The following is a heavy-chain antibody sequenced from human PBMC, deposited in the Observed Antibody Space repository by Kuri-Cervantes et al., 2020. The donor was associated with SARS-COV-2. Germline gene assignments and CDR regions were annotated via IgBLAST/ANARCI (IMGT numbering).Heavy chain of an antibody. V-gene: IGHV1-8*02. CDR1: GCTFTSYD. J-gene: IGHJ4*02. CDR2: MNPNSGNT. CDR3: ARDIGYSNYCNGY. D-gene: IGHD6-13*01. Sequence: ASVKVSCKASGCTFTSYDINWVRQATGQGLEWMGWMNPNSGNTGYAQKFQGRVTMTTDTSTSTAYMELRSLRSDDTAVYYCARDIGYSNYCNGYWGQGTLVTVSS.